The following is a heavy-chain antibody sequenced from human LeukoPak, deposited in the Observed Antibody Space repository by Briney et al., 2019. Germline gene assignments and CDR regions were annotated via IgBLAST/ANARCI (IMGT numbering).Heavy chain of an antibody. V-gene: IGHV5-51*01. CDR1: GYSFTTYW. CDR3: ATPPSPGHSSNWYWGY. J-gene: IGHJ4*02. Sequence: GESLKISCKGSGYSFTTYWIGWVRQMPGKGLEWMGVIYPGVSDTRYSPSFEGQVTISADKSISTAYLQWSSLKASDTAMYYCATPPSPGHSSNWYWGYWGQGTLVTVSS. D-gene: IGHD6-13*01. CDR2: IYPGVSDT.